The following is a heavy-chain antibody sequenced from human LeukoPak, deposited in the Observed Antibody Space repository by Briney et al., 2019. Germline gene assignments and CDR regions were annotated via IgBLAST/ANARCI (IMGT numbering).Heavy chain of an antibody. Sequence: GGSLRLSCTASGFTFSNYVMSWVGQAPGKGLEWVSLISGNGDRTYYADSVKGRFTVSRDNSRNTLFLQMYNLGVEDTAVYSCARAPTTVYSYGCIDYWGQGTLVTVSS. J-gene: IGHJ4*02. CDR3: ARAPTTVYSYGCIDY. V-gene: IGHV3-23*01. D-gene: IGHD5-18*01. CDR2: ISGNGDRT. CDR1: GFTFSNYV.